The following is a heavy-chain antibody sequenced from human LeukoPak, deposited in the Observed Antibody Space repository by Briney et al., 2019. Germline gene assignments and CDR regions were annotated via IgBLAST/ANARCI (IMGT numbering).Heavy chain of an antibody. J-gene: IGHJ4*02. CDR2: IYYSGST. CDR1: GGSIGSSSYY. Sequence: SETLSLTCTVSGGSIGSSSYYWGWIRQPPGKGLEWIGSIYYSGSTYYNPSLKSRVTISVDTSKNQFSLKLSSVTAADTAVYYCARHADRDGYNYDYWGQGTLVTVSS. V-gene: IGHV4-39*01. CDR3: ARHADRDGYNYDY. D-gene: IGHD5-24*01.